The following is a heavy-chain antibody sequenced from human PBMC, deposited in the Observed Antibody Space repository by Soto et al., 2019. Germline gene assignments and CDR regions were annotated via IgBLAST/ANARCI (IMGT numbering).Heavy chain of an antibody. CDR3: AREHPQYYYYYGMDV. CDR2: INAGNGNT. V-gene: IGHV1-3*01. Sequence: GPSVKVSCKASGYTFTSYAMHWVRQAPGQRLEWMGWINAGNGNTKYSQKFQGRVTMTRNTSISTAYMELSSLRSEDTAVYYCAREHPQYYYYYGMDVWGQGTTVTVSS. J-gene: IGHJ6*02. CDR1: GYTFTSYA.